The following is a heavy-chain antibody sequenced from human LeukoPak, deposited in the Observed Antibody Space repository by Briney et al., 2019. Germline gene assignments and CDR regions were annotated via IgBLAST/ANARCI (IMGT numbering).Heavy chain of an antibody. D-gene: IGHD3-3*01. Sequence: SVKVSCKASGGTFSSYAISWVRQAPGQGLEWMGRIIPILGIANYAQKFQGRVTITTDESTSTAYMELSSLRSEDTAVYYCAREAAYYDFWSGYHDKPLVMDVWGKGTTVTVSS. CDR1: GGTFSSYA. V-gene: IGHV1-69*04. J-gene: IGHJ6*03. CDR3: AREAAYYDFWSGYHDKPLVMDV. CDR2: IIPILGIA.